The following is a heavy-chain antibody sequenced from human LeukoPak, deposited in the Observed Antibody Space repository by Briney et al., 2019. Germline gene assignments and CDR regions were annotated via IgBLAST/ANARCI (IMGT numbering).Heavy chain of an antibody. D-gene: IGHD1-7*01. CDR2: INHSGST. V-gene: IGHV4-34*01. J-gene: IGHJ6*02. Sequence: SETLSLTCAVYGGSFSGYYWSWIRQPPGKGLEWIGEINHSGSTNYNPSLKSRVTISVDTFKNQFSLKLSSVTAADTAVYYCARDVRLELSVGPVRYGMDVWGQGTTVTVSS. CDR1: GGSFSGYY. CDR3: ARDVRLELSVGPVRYGMDV.